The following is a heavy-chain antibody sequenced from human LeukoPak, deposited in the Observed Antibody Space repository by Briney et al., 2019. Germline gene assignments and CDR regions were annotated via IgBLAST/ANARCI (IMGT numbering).Heavy chain of an antibody. V-gene: IGHV3-21*01. CDR2: ISSSSSYI. D-gene: IGHD3-22*01. J-gene: IGHJ4*02. CDR3: ARSFTREPYYYDSSGDFFDY. CDR1: GFTFSSYS. Sequence: GGSLRLSCAASGFTFSSYSMNWVRQAPGKGLEWVSSISSSSSYIYYADSVKGRFTISRDNAKNSLYLQMNSLRAEDTAVYYCARSFTREPYYYDSSGDFFDYWGQGTLVTVSS.